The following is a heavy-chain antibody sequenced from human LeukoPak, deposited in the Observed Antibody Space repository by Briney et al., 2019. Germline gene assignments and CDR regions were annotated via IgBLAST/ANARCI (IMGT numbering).Heavy chain of an antibody. CDR1: GFTFSSHG. Sequence: PGGTLRLSCAASGFTFSSHGMSWVRQPPGKGLEWVSGISPNGVITYYADSEKRRFTISRDNSKDTVYLQMNSLRPEHTAVYYCAKNNGYWGEGTLVSVSS. CDR2: ISPNGVIT. D-gene: IGHD2-8*01. J-gene: IGHJ4*02. V-gene: IGHV3-23*01. CDR3: AKNNGY.